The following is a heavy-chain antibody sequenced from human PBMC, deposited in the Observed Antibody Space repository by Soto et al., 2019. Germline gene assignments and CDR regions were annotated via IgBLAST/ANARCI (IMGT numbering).Heavy chain of an antibody. V-gene: IGHV3-23*01. Sequence: GGSLRLSCAASGFTFSSYAMSWVRQAPGKGLEWVSAISGSGGSTYYADSVKGRFTISRDNSKNTLYLQMNSLRAEDTAVYYCARGIYDFSGKVRFDPWGQGTLVTVSS. D-gene: IGHD3-3*01. CDR3: ARGIYDFSGKVRFDP. CDR2: ISGSGGST. CDR1: GFTFSSYA. J-gene: IGHJ5*02.